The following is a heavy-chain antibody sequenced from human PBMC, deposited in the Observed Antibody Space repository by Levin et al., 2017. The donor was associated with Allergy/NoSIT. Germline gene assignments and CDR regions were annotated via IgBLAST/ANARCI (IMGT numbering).Heavy chain of an antibody. CDR1: GFTFRNFA. CDR2: ISYDKSNK. J-gene: IGHJ4*02. D-gene: IGHD1-1*01. Sequence: GGSLRLSCAASGFTFRNFAMHWVRQAPGKGLEWISLISYDKSNKYYAVSVKGRFTISRDNSKNTLYLQMNGLSVEDTAVYYCVRYVPTTAWTRLDYWGQGTLVTVSS. V-gene: IGHV3-30-3*01. CDR3: VRYVPTTAWTRLDY.